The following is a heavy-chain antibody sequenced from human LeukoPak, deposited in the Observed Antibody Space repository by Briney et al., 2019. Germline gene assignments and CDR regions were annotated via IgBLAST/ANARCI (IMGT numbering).Heavy chain of an antibody. D-gene: IGHD5-24*01. Sequence: SETLSLTCTVSGGSITGSYWSWIRQPPGKGLEWIGYVYSSGSTDYNPPLKSRVTISVDTSKNQFSLKLSSVTAADTAVYYCARDALAGDGYNYYFDYWGQGTLVTVSS. CDR1: GGSITGSY. J-gene: IGHJ4*02. V-gene: IGHV4-59*01. CDR2: VYSSGST. CDR3: ARDALAGDGYNYYFDY.